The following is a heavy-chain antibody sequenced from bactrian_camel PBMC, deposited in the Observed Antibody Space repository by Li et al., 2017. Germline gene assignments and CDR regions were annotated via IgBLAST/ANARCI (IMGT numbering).Heavy chain of an antibody. J-gene: IGHJ6*01. V-gene: IGHV3S14*01. CDR2: ITDDGSTT. Sequence: HVQLVESGGGSVQGGGSLRLSCTASGFTFSDHYMSWVRQAPGEGLEWVITITDDGSTTYYADAVKGRFTISRDNDKNAVYLEMNSLKLEDTAVYYCVRDLYGFGVRPQTSSFGFWGQGTQVTVS. D-gene: IGHD5*01. CDR1: GFTFSDHY. CDR3: VRDLYGFGVRPQTSSFGF.